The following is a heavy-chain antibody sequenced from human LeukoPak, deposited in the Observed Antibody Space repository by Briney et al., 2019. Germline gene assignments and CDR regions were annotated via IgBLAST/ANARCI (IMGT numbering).Heavy chain of an antibody. V-gene: IGHV4-59*08. Sequence: PSETLSLTCTVSDGSISSYYWSWIRQPPGKGLEWIGYIYYSGSTNYNPSLKSRVTISVDTSKNQFSLKLSSVTAADTAVYYCARHPYGGNWEYYFDYWGQGTLVTVSS. J-gene: IGHJ4*02. D-gene: IGHD4-23*01. CDR2: IYYSGST. CDR1: DGSISSYY. CDR3: ARHPYGGNWEYYFDY.